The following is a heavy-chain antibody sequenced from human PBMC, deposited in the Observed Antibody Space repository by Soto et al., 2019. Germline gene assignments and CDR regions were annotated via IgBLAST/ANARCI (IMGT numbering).Heavy chain of an antibody. CDR2: INGDESGT. CDR3: ARGRYYAMDV. V-gene: IGHV3-74*01. Sequence: EVQLVESGGGLVQPGGSLRLSCAASGFTFTNYWMHWVRQAPGKGLVWVSRINGDESGTTYADSVKGRFTISRDNAKNTLYLQMNSLRAEDTAMYYCARGRYYAMDVWGQGTTVTVSS. J-gene: IGHJ6*02. CDR1: GFTFTNYW.